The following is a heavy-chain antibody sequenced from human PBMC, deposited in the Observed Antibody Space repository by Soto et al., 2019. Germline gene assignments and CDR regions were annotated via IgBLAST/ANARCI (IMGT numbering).Heavy chain of an antibody. V-gene: IGHV4-4*02. CDR3: AKNTCYGGRGDTAFHI. D-gene: IGHD1-26*01. CDR1: GASISSDNW. Sequence: QVQLQESGPGLVKPSGTLSLTCAVSGASISSDNWWSWVRQPPGKGLEWMGEIYHTGSTFYNPSLIGRVTVSLDKSSNPCSLRLNSVTAADTAVYYCAKNTCYGGRGDTAFHIWGQGTTVTVSP. J-gene: IGHJ3*02. CDR2: IYHTGST.